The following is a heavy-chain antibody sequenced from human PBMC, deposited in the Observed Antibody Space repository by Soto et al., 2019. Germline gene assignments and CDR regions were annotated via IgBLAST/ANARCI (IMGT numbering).Heavy chain of an antibody. CDR2: IYYSGST. V-gene: IGHV4-39*01. Sequence: LTCTVSGGSISRSSYSWGWIRQPPGKGLEWIGTIYYSGSTYYNPSLKSRVTISVDTSKNQFSLKLSSVTAADTAVYYCATRQGGSYNWFDPWGQGTLVTVSS. CDR3: ATRQGGSYNWFDP. D-gene: IGHD2-15*01. CDR1: GGSISRSSYS. J-gene: IGHJ5*02.